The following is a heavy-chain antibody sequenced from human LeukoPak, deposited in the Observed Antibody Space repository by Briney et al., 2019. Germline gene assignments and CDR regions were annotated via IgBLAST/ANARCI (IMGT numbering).Heavy chain of an antibody. CDR1: DFTFSNAW. CDR3: AKGLRNYYYYGMDV. V-gene: IGHV3-23*01. J-gene: IGHJ6*02. CDR2: ISNNGGYT. D-gene: IGHD4-17*01. Sequence: GVSLRLSCAASDFTFSNAWMNWVRQAPGKGLEWVSAISNNGGYTYYADSVQGRFTISRDNSKSTLCLQMNSLRAEDTAVYYCAKGLRNYYYYGMDVWGQGTTVTVSS.